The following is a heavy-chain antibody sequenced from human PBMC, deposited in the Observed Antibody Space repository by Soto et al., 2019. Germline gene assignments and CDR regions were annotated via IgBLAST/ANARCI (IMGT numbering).Heavy chain of an antibody. D-gene: IGHD3-22*01. CDR2: INTDGSGT. CDR1: GFTFSSDW. Sequence: PGGSLRLSCAASGFTFSSDWMHWVRQAPGKGLVWVSRINTDGSGTTYADPVKGRFTISRDNAKNTVYLQMNSLRAEDTAVYYCARPNYYDGWAPWGQGTLVTVS. V-gene: IGHV3-74*01. CDR3: ARPNYYDGWAP. J-gene: IGHJ5*02.